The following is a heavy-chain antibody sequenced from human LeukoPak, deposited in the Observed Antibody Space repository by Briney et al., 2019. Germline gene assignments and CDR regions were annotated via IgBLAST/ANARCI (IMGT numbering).Heavy chain of an antibody. V-gene: IGHV3-30*02. J-gene: IGHJ4*02. D-gene: IGHD2-2*01. Sequence: GGSLRLSCAASGFTFSTYGMHWVRQAPGKGLEWLAFIRYDSRNKYYADSVRGRFTISRDNSKNTLYLQMNSLRAEDTAVYYCGKGTVVVPAVADYWGQGTLVTVSS. CDR2: IRYDSRNK. CDR3: GKGTVVVPAVADY. CDR1: GFTFSTYG.